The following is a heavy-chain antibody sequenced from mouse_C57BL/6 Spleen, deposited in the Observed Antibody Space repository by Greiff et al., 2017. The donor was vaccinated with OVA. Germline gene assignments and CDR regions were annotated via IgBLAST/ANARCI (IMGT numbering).Heavy chain of an antibody. CDR1: GFNIKDDY. D-gene: IGHD4-1*02. CDR3: ARSDQLAWFAY. Sequence: QVQLQQSGAELVRPGASVKLSCTASGFNIKDDYMHWVKQRPGQGLEWIGWIYPRDGSTKYNEKFKGKATLTVDTSSSTAYMELHSLTSEDSAVYFWARSDQLAWFAYWGQGTLVTVSA. CDR2: IYPRDGST. V-gene: IGHV1-85*01. J-gene: IGHJ3*01.